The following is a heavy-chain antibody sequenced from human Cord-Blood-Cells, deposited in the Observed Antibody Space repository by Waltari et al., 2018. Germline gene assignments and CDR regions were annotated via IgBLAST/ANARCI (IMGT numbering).Heavy chain of an antibody. D-gene: IGHD1-26*01. CDR3: ARATISGSYFDY. CDR1: GGSISSSSYY. V-gene: IGHV4-39*01. CDR2: IYYSGST. Sequence: QLQLQESGPGLVKPSETPSLTCTVPGGSISSSSYYWGWFRPPPGKGLEWLGSIYYSGSTYYNPSLKSRVTISVDTSKNQFSLKLSSVTAADTAVYYCARATISGSYFDYWGQGTLVTVSS. J-gene: IGHJ4*02.